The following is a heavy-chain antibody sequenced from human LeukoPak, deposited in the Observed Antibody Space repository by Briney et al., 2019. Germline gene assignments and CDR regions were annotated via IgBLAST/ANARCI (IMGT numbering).Heavy chain of an antibody. J-gene: IGHJ5*02. Sequence: PGGSLRLSCAASGFTFSSYGMRWVRQAPGKGLEWVAFIRYDGSNKYYADSVKGRFTISRDNSKNTLYLQMNSLRAEDTAVYYCAKDYPRSGYFNWFDPWGQGTLVTVSS. CDR1: GFTFSSYG. V-gene: IGHV3-30*02. D-gene: IGHD3-22*01. CDR3: AKDYPRSGYFNWFDP. CDR2: IRYDGSNK.